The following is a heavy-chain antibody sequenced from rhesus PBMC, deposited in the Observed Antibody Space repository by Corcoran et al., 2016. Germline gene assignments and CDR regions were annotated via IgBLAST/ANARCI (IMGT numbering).Heavy chain of an antibody. J-gene: IGHJ4*01. CDR3: ARARYSGYSFYFDY. Sequence: QVQLQESGPGLVKPSETPSLTGAVAGYFLTSGYGGRWVRPPPGKGLEWVGYIGGSSGSTNYNPSLKIRVSISKDTSKNQFSLKLSSVTAADTAVYYCARARYSGYSFYFDYWGQGVLVTVSS. V-gene: IGHV4-127*01. D-gene: IGHD5-24*01. CDR1: GYFLTSGYG. CDR2: IGGSSGST.